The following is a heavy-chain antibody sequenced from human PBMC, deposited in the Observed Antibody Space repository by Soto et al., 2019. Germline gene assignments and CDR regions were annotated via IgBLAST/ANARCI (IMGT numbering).Heavy chain of an antibody. CDR1: GGTFSSYA. J-gene: IGHJ5*02. V-gene: IGHV1-69*13. Sequence: SVKVSCKASGGTFSSYAISWVRQAPGQGLERMGGIIPIFGTANYAQKFQGRVTITADESTSTAYMELSSLRSEDTAVYYCARSGSYRNWFDPWGQGTLVTVSS. CDR3: ARSGSYRNWFDP. CDR2: IIPIFGTA. D-gene: IGHD1-26*01.